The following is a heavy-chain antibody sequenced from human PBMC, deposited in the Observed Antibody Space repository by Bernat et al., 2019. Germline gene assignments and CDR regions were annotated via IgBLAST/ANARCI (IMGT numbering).Heavy chain of an antibody. CDR2: ISYDGSNK. CDR3: ARAPDYGDFLAAFDI. CDR1: GFTFSSYA. Sequence: VQLVESGGGVVQPGRSLRLSCAASGFTFSSYAMHWVRQAPGKGLEWVAVISYDGSNKYYADSVKGRFTISRDNSKNTLYLQMNSLRAEDTAVYYCARAPDYGDFLAAFDIWGQGTMVTVSS. J-gene: IGHJ3*02. D-gene: IGHD4-17*01. V-gene: IGHV3-30-3*01.